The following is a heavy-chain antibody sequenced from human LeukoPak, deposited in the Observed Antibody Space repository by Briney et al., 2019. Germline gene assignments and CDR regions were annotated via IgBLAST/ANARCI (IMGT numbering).Heavy chain of an antibody. CDR1: GGTFISYA. CDR2: IIPIFGTA. D-gene: IGHD3-22*01. J-gene: IGHJ3*02. CDR3: ARGHYDSSGYYSPPLAFDI. Sequence: SVKVSCKASGGTFISYAISWVRQAPGQGLEWMGGIIPIFGTANYAQKFQGRVTITADESTSTAYMELSSLRSEDTAVYYCARGHYDSSGYYSPPLAFDIWGQGTMVTVSS. V-gene: IGHV1-69*13.